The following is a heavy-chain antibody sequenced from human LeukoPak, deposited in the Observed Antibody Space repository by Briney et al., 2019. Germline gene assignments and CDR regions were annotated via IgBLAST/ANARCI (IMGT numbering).Heavy chain of an antibody. CDR3: ARDRIAAGSFDY. D-gene: IGHD6-13*01. J-gene: IGHJ4*02. V-gene: IGHV3-30*04. CDR1: GFTFSSYA. Sequence: PGGSLRLSCAASGFTFSSYAMHWVRQAPGKGLEWVAVISYDGSNKYYADSVKGRFTISRDNSKNTLYLQMNSLRAEDTAVYYCARDRIAAGSFDYWGQGTLVTVSS. CDR2: ISYDGSNK.